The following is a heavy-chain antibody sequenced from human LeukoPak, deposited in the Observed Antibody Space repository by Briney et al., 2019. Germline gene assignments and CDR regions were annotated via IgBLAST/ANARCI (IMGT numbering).Heavy chain of an antibody. V-gene: IGHV4-34*01. CDR2: INHSGST. CDR3: ARGRINCSSTSCYLSYNWFDP. Sequence: SETLSLTCAVYGGSFSGYYWSWIRQPPGKGLEWIGEINHSGSTNYNPSHKSRVTISVDTSKNQFSLKLSSVTAADTAVYYCARGRINCSSTSCYLSYNWFDPWGQGTLVTVSS. CDR1: GGSFSGYY. D-gene: IGHD2-2*01. J-gene: IGHJ5*02.